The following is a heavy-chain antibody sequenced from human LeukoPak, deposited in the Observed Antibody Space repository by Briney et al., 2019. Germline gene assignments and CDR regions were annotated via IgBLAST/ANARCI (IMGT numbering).Heavy chain of an antibody. D-gene: IGHD3-9*01. Sequence: GGSLRLSCAASGFTFSSYAMSWVRQAPGKGLELVSAISGSGGSTYYADSVKCRFTISRNNSKNTLYLQMNSLRAEDTAVYYCAKDGETYYDILTGYYGGYYFDYWGQGTLVTVSS. CDR1: GFTFSSYA. V-gene: IGHV3-23*01. J-gene: IGHJ4*02. CDR3: AKDGETYYDILTGYYGGYYFDY. CDR2: ISGSGGST.